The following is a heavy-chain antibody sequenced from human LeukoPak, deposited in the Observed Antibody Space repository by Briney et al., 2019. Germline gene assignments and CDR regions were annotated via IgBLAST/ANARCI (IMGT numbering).Heavy chain of an antibody. CDR3: ARGTQRNGFDY. V-gene: IGHV3-48*02. D-gene: IGHD1-1*01. CDR1: GFTFSSYS. CDR2: ISSSSSTI. Sequence: GGSLRLSCAASGFTFSSYSMNWVRQAPGKGLEWVSYISSSSSTIYYADSVKGRFTISRDNAKNSLYLQMNSLRDGDTAVYYCARGTQRNGFDYWGQGTLVTVSS. J-gene: IGHJ4*02.